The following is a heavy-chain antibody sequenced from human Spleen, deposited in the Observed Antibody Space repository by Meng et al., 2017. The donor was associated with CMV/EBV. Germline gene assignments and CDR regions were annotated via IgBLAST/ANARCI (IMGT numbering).Heavy chain of an antibody. CDR1: GYIFTTYY. J-gene: IGHJ3*02. Sequence: ASVKVSCKASGYIFTTYYMHWVRQAPGQGLEWMGIINPSAGSTRYAPNFQDRVSMTSDTSTSTAYLELSSLISEDTAVYYCARPRYCSGTSCEDTFDIWGQGTMVTVSS. CDR2: INPSAGST. V-gene: IGHV1-46*01. D-gene: IGHD2-2*01. CDR3: ARPRYCSGTSCEDTFDI.